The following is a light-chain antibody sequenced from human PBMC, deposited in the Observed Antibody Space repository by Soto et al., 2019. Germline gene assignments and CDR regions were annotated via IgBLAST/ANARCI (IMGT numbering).Light chain of an antibody. J-gene: IGLJ3*02. CDR3: SSYAGSNNFVV. V-gene: IGLV2-8*01. CDR1: SSDIGGYNY. CDR2: EAS. Sequence: QAVVTQPPSASGSPGQSVTISCTGTSSDIGGYNYVSWYQQHPGKAPKLMIYEASKRPSGVPDRFSGSKSGNTASLTVSGLQADDEADYYCSSYAGSNNFVVFGGGTQLTVL.